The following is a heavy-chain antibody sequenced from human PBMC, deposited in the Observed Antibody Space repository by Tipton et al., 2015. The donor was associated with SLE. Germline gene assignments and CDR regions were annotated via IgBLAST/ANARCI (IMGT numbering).Heavy chain of an antibody. CDR2: SNESGIT. CDR1: GGSFNGHY. D-gene: IGHD6-6*01. CDR3: ARGRYSSSSVYYYYYMDV. V-gene: IGHV4-34*01. J-gene: IGHJ6*03. Sequence: TLSLTCAVYGGSFNGHYWNWFRQSPGKGLEWIGESNESGITHYNSSLKSRVTISVDTSKSQFSLKLRSVIAADTALYYCARGRYSSSSVYYYYYMDVWGKGTTVTVSS.